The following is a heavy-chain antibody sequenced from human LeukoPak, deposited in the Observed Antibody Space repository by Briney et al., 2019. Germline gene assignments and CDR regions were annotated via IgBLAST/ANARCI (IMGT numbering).Heavy chain of an antibody. D-gene: IGHD3-22*01. V-gene: IGHV1-18*01. J-gene: IGHJ3*02. CDR2: IRAYIGNT. CDR1: GYTLTSYG. CDR3: ARDRGLEYYYDSSGYADAFDI. Sequence: GASVKVSCKASGYTLTSYGISWVRQAPGQGLEWVGWIRAYIGNTNYAQKLQGRVTMTTDTSTSTAYMELRSLRFDDTAVYYCARDRGLEYYYDSSGYADAFDIWGQGTMVTVSS.